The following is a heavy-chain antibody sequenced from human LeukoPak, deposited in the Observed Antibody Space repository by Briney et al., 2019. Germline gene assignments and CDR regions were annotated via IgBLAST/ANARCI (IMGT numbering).Heavy chain of an antibody. CDR3: ARDRRCSGGTCYFFDY. CDR1: TFTSSSYW. CDR2: IKQDGSER. D-gene: IGHD2-15*01. Sequence: PGGSLRLSCAASTFTSSSYWMSWVRQAPGKGLEWVANIKQDGSERYYVDSVKGRFTISRDNAKSSLYLQMNSLRAEDTAVYYCARDRRCSGGTCYFFDYWGQGTLVTVSS. V-gene: IGHV3-7*04. J-gene: IGHJ4*02.